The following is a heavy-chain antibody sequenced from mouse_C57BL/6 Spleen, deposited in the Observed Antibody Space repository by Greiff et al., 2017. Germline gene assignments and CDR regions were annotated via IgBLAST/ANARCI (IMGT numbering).Heavy chain of an antibody. CDR3: ARSSAVLAGDDFDD. CDR1: GYTFTSYW. V-gene: IGHV1-55*01. D-gene: IGHD3-3*01. J-gene: IGHJ2*01. CDR2: IYPGSGST. Sequence: QVQLQQPGAELVKPGASVKMSCKASGYTFTSYWITWVKQRPGQCLEWIGDIYPGSGSTNYNEKFKSKATLTVDTSSSTAYMQLRSLTSEDSACYNCARSSAVLAGDDFDDWGQGTTLTVSS.